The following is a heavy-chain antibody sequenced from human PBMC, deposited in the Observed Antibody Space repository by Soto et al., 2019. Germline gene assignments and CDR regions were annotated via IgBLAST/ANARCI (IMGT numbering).Heavy chain of an antibody. D-gene: IGHD3-16*01. J-gene: IGHJ3*02. CDR2: IYYSGST. CDR1: GGSISSYD. Sequence: SETLSLTCTVSGGSISSYDLSWIRQPPGKGLEWIGYIYYSGSTNYNPSLKSRVTISVDTSKNQFSLKLSSVTAADTAVYYCARRYGWAFDIWGQGTMVTVSS. V-gene: IGHV4-59*08. CDR3: ARRYGWAFDI.